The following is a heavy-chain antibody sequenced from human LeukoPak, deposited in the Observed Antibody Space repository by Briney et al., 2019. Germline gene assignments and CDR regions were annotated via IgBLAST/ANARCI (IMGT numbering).Heavy chain of an antibody. CDR3: AKDGVAVAGYYYYMDV. CDR1: GFTFDDYA. D-gene: IGHD6-19*01. J-gene: IGHJ6*03. Sequence: GGSLRLSCAASGFTFDDYAMHWVRQAPGKGLEWVSGISWNSGSIGYADSVKGRFTISRDNAKNSLYLQMNRLSAEDTALYYCAKDGVAVAGYYYYMDVWGKGTTVTISS. V-gene: IGHV3-9*01. CDR2: ISWNSGSI.